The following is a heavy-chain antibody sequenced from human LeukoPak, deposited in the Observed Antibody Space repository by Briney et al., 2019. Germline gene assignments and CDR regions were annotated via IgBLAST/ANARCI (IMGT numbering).Heavy chain of an antibody. CDR2: ISGSGGST. Sequence: GGSLRLSCAAPGFTFSSYAMSWVRQAPGKGLEWVSAISGSGGSTYYADSVKGRFTISRDNSKNTLYLQMNSLRAEDTAVYYCAREGPLGYCSSTSCYADAFDIWGQGTMVTVSS. V-gene: IGHV3-23*01. CDR1: GFTFSSYA. J-gene: IGHJ3*02. CDR3: AREGPLGYCSSTSCYADAFDI. D-gene: IGHD2-2*01.